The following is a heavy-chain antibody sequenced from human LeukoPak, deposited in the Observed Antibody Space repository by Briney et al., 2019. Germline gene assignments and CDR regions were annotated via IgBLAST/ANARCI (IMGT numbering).Heavy chain of an antibody. J-gene: IGHJ5*02. Sequence: GGSMRLSCATSGFTFSNYWMSWLRQAPGKGLVWVSRIKNDGSSATYAESVKGRFTISRDNARNTLYLQMNGLRVDDTAVYYCAKSDWFDPWGRGILVTVSS. CDR2: IKNDGSSA. CDR3: AKSDWFDP. V-gene: IGHV3-74*01. CDR1: GFTFSNYW.